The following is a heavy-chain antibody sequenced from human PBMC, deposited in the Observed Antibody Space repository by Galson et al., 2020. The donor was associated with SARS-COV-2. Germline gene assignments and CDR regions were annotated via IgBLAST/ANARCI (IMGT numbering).Heavy chain of an antibody. J-gene: IGHJ4*02. CDR3: AREPTYGYSSGWYKVEDY. CDR2: INHSGST. V-gene: IGHV4-34*01. Sequence: SETLSLTCAVYGGSFSGYYWSWIRQSPGKGLEWIGEINHSGSTNYNPSLKSRVTISVDTSKNQFSLKLSSVTAADTAVYYRAREPTYGYSSGWYKVEDYWGQGTLFTVSS. CDR1: GGSFSGYY. D-gene: IGHD6-19*01.